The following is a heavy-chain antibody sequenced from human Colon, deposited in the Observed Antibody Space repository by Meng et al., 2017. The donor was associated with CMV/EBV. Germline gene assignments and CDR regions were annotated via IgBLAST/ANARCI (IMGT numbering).Heavy chain of an antibody. CDR3: AIYVQTGSDSDY. J-gene: IGHJ4*02. V-gene: IGHV3-74*01. D-gene: IGHD3-16*01. Sequence: GGSLRLSCAASGFTFSSYWMHWVRQAPGKGLVWVSRINSDGSSTSYADSVKGRSTISRDNSENTLHLQMNSLRAEDTAIYYCAIYVQTGSDSDYWSQGTLVTVSS. CDR1: GFTFSSYW. CDR2: INSDGSST.